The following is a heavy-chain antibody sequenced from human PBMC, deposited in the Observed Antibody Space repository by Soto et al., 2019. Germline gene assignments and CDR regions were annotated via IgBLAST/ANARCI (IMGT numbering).Heavy chain of an antibody. CDR3: VRGGGGGLFDP. J-gene: IGHJ5*02. Sequence: PGASLRLSCAGSGFTFGDSYMSWIRQAPGKGLEWLSYISPGSRYPAYADSVKGRFTISRDNAKRSLYLQMMSLTAEDTAIYYCVRGGGGGLFDPWGQGTRVTVS. CDR1: GFTFGDSY. D-gene: IGHD2-15*01. V-gene: IGHV3-11*06. CDR2: ISPGSRYP.